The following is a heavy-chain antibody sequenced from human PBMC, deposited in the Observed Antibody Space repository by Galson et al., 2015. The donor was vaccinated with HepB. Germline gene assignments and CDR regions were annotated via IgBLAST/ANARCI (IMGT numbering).Heavy chain of an antibody. CDR3: ARDLMIRGSDAFDI. Sequence: SLRLSCAASGFTFSSYGMHWVRQAPGKGLEWVAVIWYDGSNKYYADSVKGRFTISRDNSKNTLYLQMSSLRAEDTAVYYCARDLMIRGSDAFDIWGQGTMVTVSS. V-gene: IGHV3-33*01. CDR1: GFTFSSYG. D-gene: IGHD3-16*01. CDR2: IWYDGSNK. J-gene: IGHJ3*02.